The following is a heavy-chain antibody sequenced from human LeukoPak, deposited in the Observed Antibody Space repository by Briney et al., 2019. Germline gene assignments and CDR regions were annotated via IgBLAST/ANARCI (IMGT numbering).Heavy chain of an antibody. Sequence: PGGSLRLSCAASGFTFSDYYMSWIRQAPGKGLEWVSYISSSGSTIYYADSVKGRFTISRDNAKNSLYLQMNSLRAEDTAVYYCARGGYCSGGSCYFGSANAFDIWGQGTMVTVSS. CDR1: GFTFSDYY. J-gene: IGHJ3*02. D-gene: IGHD2-15*01. CDR3: ARGGYCSGGSCYFGSANAFDI. V-gene: IGHV3-11*01. CDR2: ISSSGSTI.